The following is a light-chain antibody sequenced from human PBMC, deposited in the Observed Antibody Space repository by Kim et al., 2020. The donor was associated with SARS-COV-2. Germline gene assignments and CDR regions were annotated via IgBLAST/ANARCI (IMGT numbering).Light chain of an antibody. Sequence: QLVLTQSPSASASLGASVKLTCTLSSGHSSYAIAWHQQQPDKGPRYLMKLNSDGSHSKGDGIPDRFSGSSSGAERYLTISSLQYEDEADYYCQTWGTGIWVFGGGTKLTVL. V-gene: IGLV4-69*01. CDR3: QTWGTGIWV. CDR1: SGHSSYA. CDR2: LNSDGSH. J-gene: IGLJ3*02.